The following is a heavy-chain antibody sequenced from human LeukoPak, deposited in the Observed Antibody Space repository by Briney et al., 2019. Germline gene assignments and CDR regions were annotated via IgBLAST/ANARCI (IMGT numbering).Heavy chain of an antibody. CDR2: INGDASST. CDR3: ARARGNTYGYFEY. CDR1: GITLSGYW. V-gene: IGHV3-74*01. Sequence: GGSLRISCATSGITLSGYWMQWVRQAPGKGLGWVSRINGDASSTSYADSVKGRFTISRDNAKSTLYLQMNSLRVEDTAVYYCARARGNTYGYFEYWGQEPRSPSPQ. D-gene: IGHD5-18*01. J-gene: IGHJ4*01.